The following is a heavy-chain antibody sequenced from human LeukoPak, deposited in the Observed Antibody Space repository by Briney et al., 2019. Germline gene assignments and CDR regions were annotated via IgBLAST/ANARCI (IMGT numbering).Heavy chain of an antibody. Sequence: ASVKVSCKVSGDTFRTYAINWVRQAPGQGLEWMGRIIPIFGTTNHAQKFQDSVTITADKSTGTAYMELSSLRSEDTAVYYCAYNSSTWYADYWGQGTLVTVSS. CDR2: IIPIFGTT. V-gene: IGHV1-69*06. CDR1: GDTFRTYA. CDR3: AYNSSTWYADY. J-gene: IGHJ4*02. D-gene: IGHD1-14*01.